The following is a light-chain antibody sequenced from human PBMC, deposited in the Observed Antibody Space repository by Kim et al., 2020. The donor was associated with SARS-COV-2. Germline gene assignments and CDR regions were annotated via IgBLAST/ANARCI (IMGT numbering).Light chain of an antibody. V-gene: IGKV1-39*01. CDR1: QSIDKS. Sequence: SASVGDRISITCRASQSIDKSVNWYQQRPGTAPKLLIYATSTLQGGVSSRFSGSGSGTEFTLTITSLQPEDLATYYCQQSDRMPYSFGQGTKLEIK. CDR3: QQSDRMPYS. J-gene: IGKJ2*01. CDR2: ATS.